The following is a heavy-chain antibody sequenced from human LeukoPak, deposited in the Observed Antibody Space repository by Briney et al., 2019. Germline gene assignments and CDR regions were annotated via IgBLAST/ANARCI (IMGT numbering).Heavy chain of an antibody. D-gene: IGHD3/OR15-3a*01. V-gene: IGHV3-23*01. J-gene: IGHJ4*02. CDR2: ISGSGRT. Sequence: GGSLRLSCAASGFTFSIYAMNWVRQAPGKGLEWGSGISGSGRTYYAGSEKGRFTISRDTSKNTLYLQMNSLRAEDTAVYYCARAWTLDYWGQGTLVTVSS. CDR1: GFTFSIYA. CDR3: ARAWTLDY.